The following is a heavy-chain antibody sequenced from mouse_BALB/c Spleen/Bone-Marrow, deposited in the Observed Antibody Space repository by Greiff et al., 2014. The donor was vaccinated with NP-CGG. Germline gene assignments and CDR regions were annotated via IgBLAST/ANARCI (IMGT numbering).Heavy chain of an antibody. J-gene: IGHJ2*02. CDR2: IEPSDSYT. D-gene: IGHD1-1*01. CDR1: GYTFTNYW. CDR3: ARGRTTVVSDY. V-gene: IGHV1-69*02. Sequence: QVQLQQPGAEVVKPGASVKVSCKASGYTFTNYWMQWVKQRPGQGLEWIGEIEPSDSYTNYNQDLKGKATLTVDKSSSTAYMQLSSLTSEDSAVYYCARGRTTVVSDYWGQGTSLTVSS.